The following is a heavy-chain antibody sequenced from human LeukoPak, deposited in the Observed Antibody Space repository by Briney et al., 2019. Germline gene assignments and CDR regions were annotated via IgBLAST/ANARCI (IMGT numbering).Heavy chain of an antibody. D-gene: IGHD3-10*01. V-gene: IGHV3-74*01. CDR2: INTDGSTT. CDR3: ARNFYYGHDY. CDR1: GFTFSGYS. J-gene: IGHJ4*02. Sequence: GGSLRLSCAASGFTFSGYSMHWVRQAPGKGLVWVSRINTDGSTTTYADSVKGRFTISSDNAKNTLYLQMSSLRAEDTAVYFCARNFYYGHDYWGQGNLVTVSS.